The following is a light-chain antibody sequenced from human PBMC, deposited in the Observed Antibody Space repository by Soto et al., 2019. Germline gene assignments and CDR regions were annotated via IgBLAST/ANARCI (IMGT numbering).Light chain of an antibody. CDR3: SSHTIITPVHE. J-gene: IGLJ6*01. CDR1: TSDFVVYNY. CDR2: GVS. V-gene: IGLV2-14*01. Sequence: SVLTQPASVSGSPGQSITISCTGTTSDFVVYNYVSRYQQHPGKAPKLMIYGVSNRPSGVSNRFSGSKSGNTASLTISGLQDDDEADYYSSSHTIITPVHEFASGTKVTV.